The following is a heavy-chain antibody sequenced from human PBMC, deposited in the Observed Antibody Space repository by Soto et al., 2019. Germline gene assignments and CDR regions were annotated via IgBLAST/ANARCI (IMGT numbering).Heavy chain of an antibody. V-gene: IGHV1-18*01. J-gene: IGHJ6*02. D-gene: IGHD3-10*01. CDR2: ISGYNGRT. CDR1: GYTFSTYG. Sequence: QIQLVQSGPDVKKPGASVKVSCKASGYTFSTYGLSWVRQAPGQGLEWMGWISGYNGRTNYAQKSRGRVTLTTDTAASTAYMELRSLRPDDTAMYYCARDNRKELWVEGLNAMDVWGQGTTVTVSS. CDR3: ARDNRKELWVEGLNAMDV.